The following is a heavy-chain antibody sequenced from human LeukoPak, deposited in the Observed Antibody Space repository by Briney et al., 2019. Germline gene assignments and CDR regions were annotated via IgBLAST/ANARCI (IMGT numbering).Heavy chain of an antibody. CDR1: GGSINNYY. J-gene: IGHJ3*02. D-gene: IGHD2-15*01. V-gene: IGHV4-4*07. CDR3: ARGRYCSADICSGGDAFDI. CDR2: IYTRGST. Sequence: SETLSLTCTVSGGSINNYYWSWIRQPAGKGLEWIGRIYTRGSTNYNPSLKGRVTMSVDTSKNQFSLKLSSVTAADTAVYSCARGRYCSADICSGGDAFDIWGQGTMVSVSS.